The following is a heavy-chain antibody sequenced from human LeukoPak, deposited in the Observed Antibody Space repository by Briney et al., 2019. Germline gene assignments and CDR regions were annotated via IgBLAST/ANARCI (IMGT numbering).Heavy chain of an antibody. CDR1: GFTFSSYW. CDR3: ANRPSAVAGNY. CDR2: IKPDGTKK. J-gene: IGHJ4*02. D-gene: IGHD6-19*01. Sequence: GGSLRLSCAASGFTFSSYWMTWVRQAPGKGLEGVANIKPDGTKKYYVDSVKGRFTISRDNAKNSLYLQMNSLSAEDTAVYYCANRPSAVAGNYWGQGTLVTVSS. V-gene: IGHV3-7*02.